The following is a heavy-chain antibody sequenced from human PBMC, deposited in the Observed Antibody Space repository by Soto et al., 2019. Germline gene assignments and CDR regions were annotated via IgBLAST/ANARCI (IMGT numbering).Heavy chain of an antibody. D-gene: IGHD2-15*01. CDR3: AREGYCSGGSCYLEPFDI. V-gene: IGHV3-48*01. CDR1: GFTFSSYS. J-gene: IGHJ3*02. Sequence: EVQLVESGGGLVQPGGSMRLSCAASGFTFSSYSMNWVRQAPGKGLEWVSYISSGSTTIYYADSVKGRFTISRDNAQNSLYLQMNSLRAEDTAVYYCAREGYCSGGSCYLEPFDIWGQGTMVTVSS. CDR2: ISSGSTTI.